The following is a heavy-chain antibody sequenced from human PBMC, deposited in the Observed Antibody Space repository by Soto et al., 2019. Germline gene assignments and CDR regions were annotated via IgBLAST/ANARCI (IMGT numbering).Heavy chain of an antibody. CDR1: AFTFSDYY. Sequence: QVQLVESGGGLVKPGGSLRLSCAASAFTFSDYYMSWIRQAPGKGLEWVSYISSSGTAIYTADSVKGRFSISRDNAKNSXYQXMNSLRVEDTAVYYCARDRSGSWYGRGYHYYGMDVWGQGTTVTVSS. V-gene: IGHV3-11*01. CDR3: ARDRSGSWYGRGYHYYGMDV. D-gene: IGHD6-13*01. J-gene: IGHJ6*02. CDR2: ISSSGTAI.